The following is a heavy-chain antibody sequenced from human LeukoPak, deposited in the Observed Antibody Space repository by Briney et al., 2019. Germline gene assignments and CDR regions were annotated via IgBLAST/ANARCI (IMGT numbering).Heavy chain of an antibody. Sequence: GGSLRLSCAASGFTFDEYGMSGVRQAPGEGLEWVSGISLNGGSRGYADSVKGRFTISRDNAKNSLYLQMNSLRVEDTALYYCVRSITMFQHWGQGTLVTVSS. CDR1: GFTFDEYG. CDR2: ISLNGGSR. CDR3: VRSITMFQH. J-gene: IGHJ1*01. V-gene: IGHV3-20*04. D-gene: IGHD3-10*01.